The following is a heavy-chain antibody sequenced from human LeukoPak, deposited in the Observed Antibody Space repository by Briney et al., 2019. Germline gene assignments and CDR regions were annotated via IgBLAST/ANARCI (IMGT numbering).Heavy chain of an antibody. CDR3: AESGPGGSCCEIDY. CDR2: ISGSGGST. Sequence: GGSLRLSCAASGFTFSGYAMSWVRQAPGKGLEWVSAISGSGGSTYYADSVKGRFTISRDNSKNTLYLQMNSLRAEDTAVYYCAESGPGGSCCEIDYWGQGTLVTVSS. D-gene: IGHD2-15*01. CDR1: GFTFSGYA. J-gene: IGHJ4*02. V-gene: IGHV3-23*01.